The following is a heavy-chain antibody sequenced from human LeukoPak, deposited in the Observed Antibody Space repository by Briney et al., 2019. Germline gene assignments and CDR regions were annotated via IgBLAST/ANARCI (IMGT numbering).Heavy chain of an antibody. CDR3: AGRRYYDSSGSIDY. J-gene: IGHJ4*02. Sequence: PSETLSLTCTVSGGSISSNSYYWGWIRQPPGKGLEWIGSIYYSGSTYYNPSLKSRVTISVDTSKNQFSLKLSSVTAADTAVYYCAGRRYYDSSGSIDYWGQGTLVTVSS. CDR2: IYYSGST. V-gene: IGHV4-39*07. CDR1: GGSISSNSYY. D-gene: IGHD3-22*01.